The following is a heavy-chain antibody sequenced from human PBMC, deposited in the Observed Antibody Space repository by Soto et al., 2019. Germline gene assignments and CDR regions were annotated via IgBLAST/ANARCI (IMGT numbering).Heavy chain of an antibody. CDR1: GFTFSSYA. CDR3: ARGCGGDCYTGTSISGAFDL. J-gene: IGHJ2*01. D-gene: IGHD2-21*02. CDR2: ISYDGSNK. V-gene: IGHV3-30*04. Sequence: GGSLRLSCAASGFTFSSYAMHWVRQAPGKGLEWVAVISYDGSNKYYADSVKGRFTISRDNSKNTLYLQMNSLRAEDTAVYYCARGCGGDCYTGTSISGAFDLWGRGTLVTVSS.